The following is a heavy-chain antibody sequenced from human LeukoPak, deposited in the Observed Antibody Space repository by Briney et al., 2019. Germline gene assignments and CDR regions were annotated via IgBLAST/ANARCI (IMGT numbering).Heavy chain of an antibody. CDR1: GFTFSTYT. CDR2: ISYTGTYI. J-gene: IGHJ4*02. V-gene: IGHV3-21*04. Sequence: GGSLRFSCAASGFTFSTYTMSWVRQAPGKGLEWVSSISYTGTYIYYADSVKGRFTISRDNAQNSLYLQMNSLRAEDTAIYYCVRDRGTYRPIDYWGQGTLVTVSS. D-gene: IGHD1-26*01. CDR3: VRDRGTYRPIDY.